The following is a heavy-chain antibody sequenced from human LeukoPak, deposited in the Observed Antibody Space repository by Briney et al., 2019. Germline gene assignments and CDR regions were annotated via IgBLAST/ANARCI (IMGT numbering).Heavy chain of an antibody. CDR3: ARGYRQYYFDY. CDR1: GGSISSYY. Sequence: SSETLSLTCTVSGGSISSYYWSWIRQPPGKGLEWIGYIYYSGSTNYNPSLKSRVTISVDTSKNQFSLKLSAVTAADTAVYYCARGYRQYYFDYWGQGTLVTVSS. V-gene: IGHV4-59*01. J-gene: IGHJ4*02. D-gene: IGHD3-22*01. CDR2: IYYSGST.